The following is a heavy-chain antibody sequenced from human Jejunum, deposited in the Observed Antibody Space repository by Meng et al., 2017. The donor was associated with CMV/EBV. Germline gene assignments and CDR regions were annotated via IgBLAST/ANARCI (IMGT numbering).Heavy chain of an antibody. Sequence: QGQLQGPGTRLVNPSQTLSLTCTVSGDSISSGDYSWNWIRQSPGKGLEWIGYIYYNGNAYYNPSLQSRVSISVDTSKNEFSLNLNSVTAADTALYFCARGGIFRGIDYWGQGTLVTVSS. CDR1: GDSISSGDYS. CDR2: IYYNGNA. CDR3: ARGGIFRGIDY. V-gene: IGHV4-30-4*08. J-gene: IGHJ4*02. D-gene: IGHD3-10*01.